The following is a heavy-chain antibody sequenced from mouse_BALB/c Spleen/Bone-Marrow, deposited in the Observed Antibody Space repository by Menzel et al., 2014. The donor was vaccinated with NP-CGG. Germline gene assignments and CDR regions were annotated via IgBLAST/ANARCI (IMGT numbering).Heavy chain of an antibody. Sequence: QVQLQQSGAELAKPGAPVKMSCKASGYTFTSYWMHWVKQRPGQGLKWIGNINPSTGYTEYNQKFKDKATLTADKSSSTAYMQLNSLTSEDSAVYYCARSYGKNVDYWGQGTTLTVSS. CDR1: GYTFTSYW. J-gene: IGHJ2*01. CDR3: ARSYGKNVDY. CDR2: INPSTGYT. V-gene: IGHV1-7*01. D-gene: IGHD2-1*01.